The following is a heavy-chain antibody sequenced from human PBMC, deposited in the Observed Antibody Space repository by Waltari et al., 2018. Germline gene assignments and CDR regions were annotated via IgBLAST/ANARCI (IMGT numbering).Heavy chain of an antibody. J-gene: IGHJ6*02. CDR1: GGSISSYY. V-gene: IGHV4-59*01. Sequence: QVQLQESGPGLVKPSETLSLTCTVSGGSISSYYWSWIRQPPGKGLEWIGYIYYSGSTNYNPSLKSRVTISVDTSKNQFSLKLSSVTAADTAVYYCARVPAGPYGMDVWGQGTTVTVSS. CDR3: ARVPAGPYGMDV. CDR2: IYYSGST. D-gene: IGHD6-19*01.